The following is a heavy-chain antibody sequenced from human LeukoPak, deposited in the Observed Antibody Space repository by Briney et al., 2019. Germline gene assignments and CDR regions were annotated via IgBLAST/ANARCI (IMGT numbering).Heavy chain of an antibody. CDR3: ARDTLGGSGRKHYYMDV. Sequence: PGGSLRLSCAASGFTFSSYSMNWVRQAPGKGLEWVSYISSSNSTIYYADSVKGRFTISRDNAKNSLYLQMNSLRAEDTAVYYCARDTLGGSGRKHYYMDVWGKGTTVTVSS. CDR2: ISSSNSTI. D-gene: IGHD3-16*01. V-gene: IGHV3-48*01. CDR1: GFTFSSYS. J-gene: IGHJ6*03.